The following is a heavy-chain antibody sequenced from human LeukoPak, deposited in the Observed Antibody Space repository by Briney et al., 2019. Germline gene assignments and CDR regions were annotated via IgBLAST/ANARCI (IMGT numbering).Heavy chain of an antibody. CDR1: GFTFRNYA. V-gene: IGHV3-23*01. D-gene: IGHD3-10*01. Sequence: PGGSLRLSCAASGFTFRNYAVSWVRQAPGKGLEWVSAISDSGGSTYYADSVKGRFTISRDNSKNTLYLQINSLRAEDTAVYYCATVHGEYGSGNGMDVWGQGTAVTVSS. CDR2: ISDSGGST. CDR3: ATVHGEYGSGNGMDV. J-gene: IGHJ6*02.